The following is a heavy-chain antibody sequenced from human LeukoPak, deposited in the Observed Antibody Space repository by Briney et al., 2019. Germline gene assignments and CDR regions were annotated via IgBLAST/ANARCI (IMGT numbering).Heavy chain of an antibody. Sequence: GGSLRLSCAASGFTDSSNYMSWVRQAPGKGLEWVSVIYSGGSTYYADSVKGRFTISRDNSKNTLYLQMNSLRAEDTAVYYCARSSRPYAFDIWGQGTMVTVSS. CDR2: IYSGGST. CDR3: ARSSRPYAFDI. CDR1: GFTDSSNY. D-gene: IGHD6-13*01. V-gene: IGHV3-53*01. J-gene: IGHJ3*02.